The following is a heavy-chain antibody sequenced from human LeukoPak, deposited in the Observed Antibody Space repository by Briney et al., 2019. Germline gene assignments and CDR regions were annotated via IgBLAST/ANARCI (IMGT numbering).Heavy chain of an antibody. Sequence: GGSLRLSCAASGLTFSSYGMHWVRQAPGKGLEWVAFIRYDGISKYYADSVKGRFTISRDNSKNTLYLQMNSLRAEDTAVYYCARDLSSSGWYYFDYWGQGTLVTVSS. V-gene: IGHV3-30*02. D-gene: IGHD6-19*01. CDR2: IRYDGISK. CDR1: GLTFSSYG. CDR3: ARDLSSSGWYYFDY. J-gene: IGHJ4*02.